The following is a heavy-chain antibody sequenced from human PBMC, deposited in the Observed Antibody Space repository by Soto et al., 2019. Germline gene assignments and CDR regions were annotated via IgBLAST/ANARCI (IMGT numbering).Heavy chain of an antibody. V-gene: IGHV6-1*01. Sequence: SQTLSLTGAISGDSVSSNSAAWNWIRQSPSRGLEWLGRTYYRSKWYNDYAVSVKSRITINPDTSKNQFSLQLNSVTPEDTAVYVCARFDIVATINDYRGQGTLVTVSS. D-gene: IGHD5-12*01. CDR1: GDSVSSNSAA. CDR3: ARFDIVATINDY. CDR2: TYYRSKWYN. J-gene: IGHJ4*02.